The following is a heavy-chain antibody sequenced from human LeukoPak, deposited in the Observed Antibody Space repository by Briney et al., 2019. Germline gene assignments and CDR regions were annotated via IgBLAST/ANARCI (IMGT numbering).Heavy chain of an antibody. D-gene: IGHD6-6*01. CDR2: INGKAFKT. V-gene: IGHV3-23*01. CDR1: GFTFTDYA. Sequence: PGGSLRLSCAASGFTFTDYAIAWVRLAPGKGLGWVSSINGKAFKTYYADTVKGRFSMPRHNSKKTLYLQMNSLRVEDTAIYHCAKDHTKGVFRGSPIEGLMETSISFFDSWGQGTLVSVS. CDR3: AKDHTKGVFRGSPIEGLMETSISFFDS. J-gene: IGHJ4*02.